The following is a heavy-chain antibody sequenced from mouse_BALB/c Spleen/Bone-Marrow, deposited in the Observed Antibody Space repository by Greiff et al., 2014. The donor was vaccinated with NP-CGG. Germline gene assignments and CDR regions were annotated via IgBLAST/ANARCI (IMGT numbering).Heavy chain of an antibody. CDR1: GFNIKDTY. CDR2: IDPANGNT. V-gene: IGHV14-3*02. CDR3: VSYYYGNYFDS. Sequence: VQLQQSGAELVKPGASVKLSCTASGFNIKDTYMHWVKQRPEQGLEWIGRIDPANGNTKYDPKFQGKATITADTSSNTAYQQLSSLTSEDTAVYYCVSYYYGNYFDSWGQGTTLTVSS. D-gene: IGHD1-1*01. J-gene: IGHJ2*01.